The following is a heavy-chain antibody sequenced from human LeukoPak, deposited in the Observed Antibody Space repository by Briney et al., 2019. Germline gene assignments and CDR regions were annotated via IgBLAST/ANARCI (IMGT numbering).Heavy chain of an antibody. D-gene: IGHD3-22*01. CDR1: GGSISSSSYY. Sequence: SETLSLTCTVSGGSISSSSYYWGWIRQPPGKGLEWIGSIYYSGSTYYNPSLKSRVTISVDTSKNQFSLKLSSVTAADTAVYSCARHYYDSSGSAYYFDYWGQGTLVTVSS. J-gene: IGHJ4*02. CDR2: IYYSGST. CDR3: ARHYYDSSGSAYYFDY. V-gene: IGHV4-39*01.